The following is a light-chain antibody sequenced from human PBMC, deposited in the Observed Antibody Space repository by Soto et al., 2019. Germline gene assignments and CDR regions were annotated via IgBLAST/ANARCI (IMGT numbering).Light chain of an antibody. V-gene: IGLV1-47*01. Sequence: QSVLTQPPSASGTPGQRVTISCSGSSSNIGSSYVHWYQQLPGTAPKLVIFRNNQRPSGVPDRFSGSKSGTSASLAISGLRSEDEADYYCAGWDASLSGHVVFGGGTQLTVL. CDR2: RNN. CDR3: AGWDASLSGHVV. J-gene: IGLJ2*01. CDR1: SSNIGSSY.